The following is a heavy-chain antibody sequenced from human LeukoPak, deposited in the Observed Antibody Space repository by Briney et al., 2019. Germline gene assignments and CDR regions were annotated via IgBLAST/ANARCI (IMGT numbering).Heavy chain of an antibody. J-gene: IGHJ4*02. CDR1: GFTFSSYE. CDR2: ISSSGSTI. CDR3: TRDMQGSRLYLVGSQND. V-gene: IGHV3-48*03. D-gene: IGHD1-26*01. Sequence: GGSLRLSCAASGFTFSSYEMNWVRQAPGKGLEWVSYISSSGSTIYYADSVKGRFTISRDNAMNSLYLQMNSLRAEDSALYYCTRDMQGSRLYLVGSQNDWGQGTLVTVSS.